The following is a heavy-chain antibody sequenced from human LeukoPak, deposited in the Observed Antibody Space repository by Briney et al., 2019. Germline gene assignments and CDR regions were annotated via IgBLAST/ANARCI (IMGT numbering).Heavy chain of an antibody. CDR2: IIPIFGTA. CDR1: GGTFSSYA. D-gene: IGHD1-26*01. Sequence: ASVKVSCKASGGTFSSYAISWVRQAPGQGLEWMGGIIPIFGTANYAQKFQGRDTITADESTSTAYMELSSLRSEDTAVYYCARDGGDSGSYYYWFDPWGQGTLVTVSS. CDR3: ARDGGDSGSYYYWFDP. V-gene: IGHV1-69*01. J-gene: IGHJ5*02.